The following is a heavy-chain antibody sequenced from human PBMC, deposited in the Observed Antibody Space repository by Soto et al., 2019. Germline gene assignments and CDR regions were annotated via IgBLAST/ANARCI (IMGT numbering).Heavy chain of an antibody. CDR3: AGTHWKS. Sequence: QVQLVESGGGVVQPGRSLRLSCAASGFTFSSYGMHWVRQAPGKGLEWVAVISYDGSNKYYADSVKGRFTISRDNSKNTLYLQMNSLRAEDTAVYYCAGTHWKSWGQGTLVTVSS. CDR1: GFTFSSYG. J-gene: IGHJ5*02. D-gene: IGHD1-1*01. V-gene: IGHV3-30*03. CDR2: ISYDGSNK.